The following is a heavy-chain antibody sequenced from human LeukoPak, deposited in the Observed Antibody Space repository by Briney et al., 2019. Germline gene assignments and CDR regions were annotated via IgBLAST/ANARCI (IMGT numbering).Heavy chain of an antibody. V-gene: IGHV1-2*02. CDR1: GYTFTGYY. Sequence: ASVKVSCKASGYTFTGYYMHWVRQAPGQGLEWMGWINPNSGATNYAQKFQGRVTMTRDTSTNTAYMELRRLRSDDTAVYYCAREPTSGSYYGTFDHWGQGTLVTVSS. J-gene: IGHJ5*02. CDR3: AREPTSGSYYGTFDH. CDR2: INPNSGAT. D-gene: IGHD1-26*01.